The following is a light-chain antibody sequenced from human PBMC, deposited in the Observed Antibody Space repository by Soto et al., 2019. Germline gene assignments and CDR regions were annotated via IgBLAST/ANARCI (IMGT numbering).Light chain of an antibody. J-gene: IGLJ2*01. CDR1: SSDVGGYDY. V-gene: IGLV2-8*01. Sequence: QSVLTQPPSASGSPGQSVTISYTGTSSDVGGYDYVSWYQQRPGKAPKLMIYEVTLRPSGVPVRFSGSKSGNTASLTVSGLQAEDEADYYCSSFAGSDNHVVFGGGTKVTVL. CDR2: EVT. CDR3: SSFAGSDNHVV.